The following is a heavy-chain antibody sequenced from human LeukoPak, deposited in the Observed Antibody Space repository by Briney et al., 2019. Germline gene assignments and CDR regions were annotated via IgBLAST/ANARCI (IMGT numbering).Heavy chain of an antibody. CDR2: ISAYNGNT. J-gene: IGHJ5*02. CDR3: ARDGRQWVPLNWFDP. CDR1: GYTFNTYG. V-gene: IGHV1-18*04. D-gene: IGHD6-19*01. Sequence: ASVKVSCKASGYTFNTYGINWVRQAPGQGLEWMGWISAYNGNTNYAQNFQGRITLTTVTSTSTAYMELTSLRFDDTAVYYCARDGRQWVPLNWFDPWGQGTLVIVSS.